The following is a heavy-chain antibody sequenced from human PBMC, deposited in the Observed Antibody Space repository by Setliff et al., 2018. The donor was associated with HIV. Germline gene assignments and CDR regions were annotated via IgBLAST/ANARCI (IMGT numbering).Heavy chain of an antibody. CDR1: GYTFTSYG. CDR3: ARFPVLGGMDV. V-gene: IGHV1-18*01. J-gene: IGHJ6*02. CDR2: ISAYNGNA. D-gene: IGHD1-20*01. Sequence: EASVKVSCKASGYTFTSYGISWVRQAPGQGLEWMGWISAYNGNANYAQKLQGRVTMTTDTSTSTAYMELRSLRSEDTAVYYCARFPVLGGMDVWGQGTTVTVSS.